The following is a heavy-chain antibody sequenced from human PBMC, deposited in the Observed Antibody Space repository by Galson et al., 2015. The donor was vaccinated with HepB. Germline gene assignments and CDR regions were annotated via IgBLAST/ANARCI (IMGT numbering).Heavy chain of an antibody. CDR1: GFTFSSYW. J-gene: IGHJ4*02. Sequence: SLRLSCAASGFTFSSYWMSWVRQAPGKGLEWVANIKQDGSEKYYVDSVKGRFTISRDNAKNSLYLQMNSLRAEDTAVYYCASLARIVGATTHFDYWGQGTLVTVSS. CDR2: IKQDGSEK. CDR3: ASLARIVGATTHFDY. D-gene: IGHD1-26*01. V-gene: IGHV3-7*01.